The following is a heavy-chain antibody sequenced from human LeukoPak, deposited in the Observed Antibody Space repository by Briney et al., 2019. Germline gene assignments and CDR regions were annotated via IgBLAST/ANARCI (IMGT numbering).Heavy chain of an antibody. CDR2: ISYDGSNK. Sequence: GGSLRLSCAASGFTFSSYGMHRVRQAPGKGLEWVAVISYDGSNKYYADSVKGRFTVSRDNSKNTLYLQMNSLRAEDTAVYYCARDRGLNRGTYGMDVWGKGTTVTVSS. D-gene: IGHD3-10*01. V-gene: IGHV3-30*03. CDR3: ARDRGLNRGTYGMDV. CDR1: GFTFSSYG. J-gene: IGHJ6*04.